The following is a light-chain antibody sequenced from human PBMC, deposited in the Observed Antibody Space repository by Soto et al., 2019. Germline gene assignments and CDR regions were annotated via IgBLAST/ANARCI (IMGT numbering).Light chain of an antibody. J-gene: IGLJ1*01. V-gene: IGLV2-18*02. Sequence: QSALAQPPSVSGSPGQSVAISCTGTSSDVGSSNGVSWYQQPPGTAPKLMIYDVSNRPSGVPDRFSGSKSGNTASLTISGLQAEDEADYYCSSYTSSNTYVFGTGTKVTVL. CDR1: SSDVGSSNG. CDR2: DVS. CDR3: SSYTSSNTYV.